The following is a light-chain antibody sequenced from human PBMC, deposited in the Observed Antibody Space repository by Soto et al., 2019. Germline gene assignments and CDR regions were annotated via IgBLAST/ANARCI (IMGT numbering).Light chain of an antibody. J-gene: IGKJ1*01. CDR2: RAS. CDR1: QNINSD. Sequence: DVQMTQSPSTLSASVGDRVTITCRASQNINSDLAWYQQKPGKSPQLLLYRASSLESGVPSRFSGSGSGTEFTITITSLQPDDFATYYCQQHNNYWTFGHGTRVDIK. CDR3: QQHNNYWT. V-gene: IGKV1-5*03.